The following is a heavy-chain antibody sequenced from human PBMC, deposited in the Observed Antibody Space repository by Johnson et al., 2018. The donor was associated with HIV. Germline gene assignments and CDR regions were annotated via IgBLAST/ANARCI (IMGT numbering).Heavy chain of an antibody. Sequence: VQLVESGGGLVQAGGSLRLSCAASGFTFSNYAMTWVRQVPGKGLEWVSAISSSGGGTYYADSVEGRFTISRDNSKNTLYLQMGSLRAEDMAVYYCARETFPYSYDSSGPYSGAFDIWGQGTMVTVSS. D-gene: IGHD3-22*01. V-gene: IGHV3-23*04. J-gene: IGHJ3*02. CDR3: ARETFPYSYDSSGPYSGAFDI. CDR2: ISSSGGGT. CDR1: GFTFSNYA.